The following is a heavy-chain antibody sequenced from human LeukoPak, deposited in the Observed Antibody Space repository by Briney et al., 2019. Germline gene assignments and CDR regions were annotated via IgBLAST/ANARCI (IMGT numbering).Heavy chain of an antibody. J-gene: IGHJ4*02. CDR2: IIGSGGST. D-gene: IGHD1-26*01. Sequence: GGSLRLSCAASGFTFSSYAMNWVRQAPGRGLEWVSAIIGSGGSTYYADSVKGRFTISRDNSKNTLYLQMNSLRAEDTAVYYCATRDTYGSYNSWGQGTLVTVSS. V-gene: IGHV3-23*01. CDR3: ATRDTYGSYNS. CDR1: GFTFSSYA.